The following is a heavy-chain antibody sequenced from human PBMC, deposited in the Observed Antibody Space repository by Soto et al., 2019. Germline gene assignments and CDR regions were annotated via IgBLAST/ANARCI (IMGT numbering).Heavy chain of an antibody. CDR3: ARERTSKGGMDI. CDR1: GFTFSSDW. Sequence: EVQSVESGGGLVQPGGSLRLSCAASGFTFSSDWMNWVRQSPGKGLEWVSRIISGGSRVSYADSVKGRFTITRDNAKNTLYLEMHSLTADDTAVYYCARERTSKGGMDIWGQGTTVTVSS. CDR2: IISGGSRV. J-gene: IGHJ6*02. V-gene: IGHV3-74*01.